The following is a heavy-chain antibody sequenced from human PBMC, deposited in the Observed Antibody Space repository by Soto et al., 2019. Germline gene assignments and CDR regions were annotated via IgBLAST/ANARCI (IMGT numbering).Heavy chain of an antibody. V-gene: IGHV3-21*02. CDR3: ARGWLRDPWMD. J-gene: IGHJ4*02. Sequence: EVQLVESGGGLVKPGGSLRLSCAASGFIFSSHTMNWVRQGPGKGLEWVSSISASSTYIYYADSLKGRFTISRDNAYNSLYLQVSSLRAEDTAVYYFARGWLRDPWMDWGQGTLVTVSS. CDR1: GFIFSSHT. CDR2: ISASSTYI. D-gene: IGHD5-12*01.